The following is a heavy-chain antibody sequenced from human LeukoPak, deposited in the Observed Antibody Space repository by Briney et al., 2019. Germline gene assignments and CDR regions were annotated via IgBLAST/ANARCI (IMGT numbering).Heavy chain of an antibody. J-gene: IGHJ4*02. V-gene: IGHV3-30*18. Sequence: GRSLRLSCAASGFTFSSYGMHWVRQAPGKGLEWVAVISYDGSNKYYADSVKGRFTISRDNSKNTLYLQMNSLRAEDTAVYYCAKPHYYDSSGYPPEAYWGQGTLVTASS. CDR1: GFTFSSYG. CDR3: AKPHYYDSSGYPPEAY. D-gene: IGHD3-22*01. CDR2: ISYDGSNK.